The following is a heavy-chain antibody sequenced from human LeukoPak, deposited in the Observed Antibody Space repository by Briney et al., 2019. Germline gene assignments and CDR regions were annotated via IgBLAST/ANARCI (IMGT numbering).Heavy chain of an antibody. J-gene: IGHJ6*03. V-gene: IGHV3-73*01. CDR2: IRSKANSYAT. CDR1: GFTFSGSA. CDR3: TRHRDYSNSHYYYYMDV. Sequence: PGGSLRLSCAASGFTFSGSAMHWVRQASGKGLEWVGRIRSKANSYATAYAASVKGRFTISRDDSKNTAYLQMNSLKTEDTAVYYCTRHRDYSNSHYYYYMDVWGKGTTVTVSS. D-gene: IGHD4-11*01.